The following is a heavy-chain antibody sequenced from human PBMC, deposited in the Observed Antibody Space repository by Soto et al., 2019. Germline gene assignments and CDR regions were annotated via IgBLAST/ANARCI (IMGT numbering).Heavy chain of an antibody. V-gene: IGHV4-4*02. D-gene: IGHD1-26*01. CDR3: AGRPEIHPR. J-gene: IGHJ4*02. CDR1: GGSTSSSDW. Sequence: QVHLQESGPGLVKPSETLSLTCAISGGSTSSSDWWTWVRQPPGEGLEWIGEIHRDGVTNYNSSLKSRLTISLDPSTHPFSLSLTSVTAADAAVYFCAGRPEIHPRWGQGILVPVSS. CDR2: IHRDGVT.